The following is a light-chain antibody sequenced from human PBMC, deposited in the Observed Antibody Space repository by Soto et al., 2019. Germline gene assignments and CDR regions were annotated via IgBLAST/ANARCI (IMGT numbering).Light chain of an antibody. CDR1: TSDVGGFDS. CDR3: SSYTTPNTWL. J-gene: IGLJ3*02. V-gene: IGLV2-14*01. CDR2: EVS. Sequence: QSALTQPASVPGSPGQSITISCTATTSDVGGFDSVSWYQQHPGTAPRVIIYEVSNRPSGVSYRFSGSKSANTASLTISGLQADDEADYYCSSYTTPNTWLFGGGTKLTVL.